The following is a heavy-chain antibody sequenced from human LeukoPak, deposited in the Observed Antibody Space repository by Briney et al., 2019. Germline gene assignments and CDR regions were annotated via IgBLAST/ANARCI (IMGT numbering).Heavy chain of an antibody. CDR3: ARVRVTMH. CDR1: GFTFSSYN. V-gene: IGHV3-48*01. CDR2: ISSSSTTI. Sequence: PGGSLRLSCAASGFTFSSYNMNWVRQAPGKGLEWVSYISSSSTTIYYADSVKGRFTISRDNSKNTLYLQMNSLRAEDTAVYYCARVRVTMHWGQGTLVTVSS. D-gene: IGHD3-10*01. J-gene: IGHJ4*02.